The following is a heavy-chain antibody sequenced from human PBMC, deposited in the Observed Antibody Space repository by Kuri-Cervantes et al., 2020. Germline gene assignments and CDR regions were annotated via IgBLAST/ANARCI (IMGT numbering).Heavy chain of an antibody. Sequence: SCTVSGGSISSGGYYWSWIRQHPGKGLEWIGYIYYSGSTYYNPSLKSRVTISVDTSKNQFSLKLSSVTAADTAVYYCARSLGGASYYAYWGQGTLVTVSS. J-gene: IGHJ4*02. CDR2: IYYSGST. CDR3: ARSLGGASYYAY. V-gene: IGHV4-31*02. CDR1: GGSISSGGYY. D-gene: IGHD3-10*01.